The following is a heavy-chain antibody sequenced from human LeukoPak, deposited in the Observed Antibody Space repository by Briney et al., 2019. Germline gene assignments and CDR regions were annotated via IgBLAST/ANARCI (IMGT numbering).Heavy chain of an antibody. CDR2: IKQDGSDK. V-gene: IGHV3-7*05. Sequence: PGESLRLSCAASGFTFSSYWMSWVRQAPGKGLEWAASIKQDGSDKSYVDSVKGRFTISRDNANISLYLHMNSLRAEDTAMYYCARGGGIFEYWGKGTLVTVSS. CDR3: ARGGGIFEY. J-gene: IGHJ4*02. CDR1: GFTFSSYW. D-gene: IGHD3-9*01.